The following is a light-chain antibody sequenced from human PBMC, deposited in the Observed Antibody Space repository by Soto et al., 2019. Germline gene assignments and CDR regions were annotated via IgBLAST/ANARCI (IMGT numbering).Light chain of an antibody. CDR3: QQRSNSWT. Sequence: EIVLTQSPAPLSFSSGERATLSCRASQSVSSYLAWYQQKPGQAPRLLIYDASNRATGIPARFSGSGSGTDFTLTISSLEPEDFAVYYCQQRSNSWTFGQGTKVDIK. V-gene: IGKV3-11*01. CDR2: DAS. CDR1: QSVSSY. J-gene: IGKJ1*01.